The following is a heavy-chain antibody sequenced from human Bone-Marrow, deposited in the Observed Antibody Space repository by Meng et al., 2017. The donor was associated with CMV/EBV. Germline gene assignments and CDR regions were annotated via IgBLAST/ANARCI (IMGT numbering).Heavy chain of an antibody. Sequence: GESLKISCAASGFTFSRYGMSWVRQAPGKGLEWVSVMYSGGSSTFYADSVQGRFTISRDESKNTLYLQMNSLRAEDTALYYCAKCSSTSCRYFDYWGQGTRVTVYS. CDR3: AKCSSTSCRYFDY. D-gene: IGHD2-2*01. CDR2: MYSGGSST. V-gene: IGHV3-23*03. J-gene: IGHJ4*02. CDR1: GFTFSRYG.